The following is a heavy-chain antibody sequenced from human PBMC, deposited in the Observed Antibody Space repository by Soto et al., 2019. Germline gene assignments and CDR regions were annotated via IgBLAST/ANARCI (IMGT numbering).Heavy chain of an antibody. D-gene: IGHD6-13*01. V-gene: IGHV5-10-1*01. CDR2: IDPVDSYA. Sequence: PVESLKISCKGSGFSFTNYWISWVRPMPGKGLEWMGNIDPVDSYANYSPSFQGHVTFSVDTSISTAYLQWSSLKASDTAMYFCARIESIARNWFDPWGQGTLVTVSS. CDR1: GFSFTNYW. CDR3: ARIESIARNWFDP. J-gene: IGHJ5*02.